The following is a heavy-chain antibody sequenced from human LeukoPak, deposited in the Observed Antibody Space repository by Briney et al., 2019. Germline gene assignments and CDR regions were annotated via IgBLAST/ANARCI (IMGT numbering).Heavy chain of an antibody. CDR3: ARATQRYCSATTCFPYWFDP. V-gene: IGHV4-4*09. Sequence: SETLSLTCTVSGGSISSYYWSWIRQPPGKGLEWIGYIYTSGSPNYSPSLTSRVTISVDASKNQFSLMLTSVTAADTAVYYCARATQRYCSATTCFPYWFDPWGQGTLVTVSS. CDR1: GGSISSYY. D-gene: IGHD2-2*01. J-gene: IGHJ5*02. CDR2: IYTSGSP.